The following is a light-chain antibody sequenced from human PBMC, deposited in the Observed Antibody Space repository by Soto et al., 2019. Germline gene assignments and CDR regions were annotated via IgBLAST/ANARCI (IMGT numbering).Light chain of an antibody. Sequence: DIQMTQSPSSLSASVGDRVTITCQASQDISNYLNWYQQKPGKAPKLLIYDASNLETGVPSRFSGSGSGTDFTFTTSSLQPEDIATYYWQQYDKLPYTFGQGTKLEIK. V-gene: IGKV1-33*01. CDR2: DAS. CDR3: QQYDKLPYT. CDR1: QDISNY. J-gene: IGKJ2*01.